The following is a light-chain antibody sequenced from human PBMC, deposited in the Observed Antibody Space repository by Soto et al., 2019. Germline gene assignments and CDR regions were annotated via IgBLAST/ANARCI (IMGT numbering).Light chain of an antibody. V-gene: IGLV2-23*03. CDR2: EGS. CDR3: CSFAGSNTFV. Sequence: QSALTQPASVSGSPGQSITLSCTGTSSDVGSYNLVSWYQQHPGKAPKLMIYEGSKRPSGVSNRFSGSKSGNTASLTISGLQAEDEADYYCCSFAGSNTFVFGTGTKVTGL. J-gene: IGLJ1*01. CDR1: SSDVGSYNL.